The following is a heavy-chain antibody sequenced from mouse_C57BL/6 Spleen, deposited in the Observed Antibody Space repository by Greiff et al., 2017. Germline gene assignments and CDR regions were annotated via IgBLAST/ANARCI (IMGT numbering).Heavy chain of an antibody. J-gene: IGHJ2*01. V-gene: IGHV1-82*01. Sequence: QVQLKESGPELVKPAASVKISCKASGYAFSSSWMNWVKQRPGKGLEWIGRIYPGDGDTNYNGKFKGKATRTADKSSSPAYMQLSSLTSEDAAVYFCARWGLLEGYWGQGTTLTVSS. CDR2: IYPGDGDT. D-gene: IGHD1-1*01. CDR3: ARWGLLEGY. CDR1: GYAFSSSW.